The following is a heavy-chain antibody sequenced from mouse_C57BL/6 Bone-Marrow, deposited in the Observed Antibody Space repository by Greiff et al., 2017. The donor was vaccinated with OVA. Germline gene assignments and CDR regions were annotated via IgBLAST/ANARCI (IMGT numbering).Heavy chain of an antibody. D-gene: IGHD2-5*01. CDR3: AKSYSNYVNWYFDV. V-gene: IGHV2-5*01. CDR1: GFSLTSYG. Sequence: LQESGPGLVQPSQSLSITCTVSGFSLTSYGVHWVRQSPGKGLEWLGVIWRGGSTDYNAAFMSRLSITKDNSKSQVFFKMNSLQADDTAIYYCAKSYSNYVNWYFDVWGTGTTVTVSS. J-gene: IGHJ1*03. CDR2: IWRGGST.